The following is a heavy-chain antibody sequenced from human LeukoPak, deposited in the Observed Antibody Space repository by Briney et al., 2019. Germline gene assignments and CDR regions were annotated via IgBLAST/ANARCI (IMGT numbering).Heavy chain of an antibody. D-gene: IGHD3-10*01. V-gene: IGHV4-39*01. CDR3: ARGLWFGDENPPYFDY. CDR1: GGSISSNSYY. Sequence: PSETLSLTCTVSGGSISSNSYYWGWIRQPPGKGLEWIGSIYSSGSTYYNPSLKSRVTISVETSKNQFSLKLSSVTAADTALYYCARGLWFGDENPPYFDYWGQGTLVTVSS. CDR2: IYSSGST. J-gene: IGHJ4*02.